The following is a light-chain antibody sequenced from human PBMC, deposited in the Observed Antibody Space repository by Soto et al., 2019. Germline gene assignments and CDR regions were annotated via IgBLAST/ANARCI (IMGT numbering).Light chain of an antibody. CDR2: EGS. V-gene: IGLV2-23*01. CDR1: SSDVGSYNL. J-gene: IGLJ1*01. Sequence: QSALTQPASVSGSPGQSITISCTGTSSDVGSYNLVSWYQQHPGKAPKLMIYEGSKRPSGVSNRFSGSKSGNTASLTISGLQAEGEADYYCCSYAGSIPYVFGTGTKLTVL. CDR3: CSYAGSIPYV.